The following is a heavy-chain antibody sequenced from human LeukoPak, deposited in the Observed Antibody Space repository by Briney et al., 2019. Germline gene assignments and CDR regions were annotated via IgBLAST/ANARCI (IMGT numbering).Heavy chain of an antibody. CDR1: GFSFSSYA. J-gene: IGHJ4*02. CDR3: ARGGGWIYFDY. V-gene: IGHV3-64*01. Sequence: GGSLRLSCAASGFSFSSYAMHWVRQPPGKGLEYVSAISSNGGSTYYANSVKGRFTISRDNSKNTLYLQMGSLRAEDMAVYYCARGGGWIYFDYWGQGTLVTVSS. D-gene: IGHD6-19*01. CDR2: ISSNGGST.